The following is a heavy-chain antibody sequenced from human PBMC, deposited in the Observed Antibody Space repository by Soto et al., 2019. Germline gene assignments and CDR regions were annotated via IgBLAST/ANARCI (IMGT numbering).Heavy chain of an antibody. CDR3: ARVDTARITYYGMVV. CDR1: GYTFTSYY. Sequence: AAVKVSCKSSGYTFTSYYMHWVRQAPGQGLEWMGIINPSGGSTSYAQKFQGRVTMTRDTSTSTVYMELSSLRSEDTAVYYCARVDTARITYYGMVVWGQGAT. V-gene: IGHV1-46*01. J-gene: IGHJ6*02. D-gene: IGHD5-18*01. CDR2: INPSGGST.